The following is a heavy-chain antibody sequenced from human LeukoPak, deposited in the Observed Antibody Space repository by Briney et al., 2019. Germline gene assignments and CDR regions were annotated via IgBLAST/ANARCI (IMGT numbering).Heavy chain of an antibody. CDR3: ARVYVVYDSSGYYGWFDP. J-gene: IGHJ5*02. CDR2: ISAYNGNT. D-gene: IGHD3-22*01. CDR1: GYTFTSYG. Sequence: GASVKASCKASGYTFTSYGISWVRQAPGQGLEWMGWISAYNGNTNYAQKLQGRVTMTTDTSTSTAYMGLRSLRSDDTAVYYCARVYVVYDSSGYYGWFDPWGQGTLVTVSS. V-gene: IGHV1-18*01.